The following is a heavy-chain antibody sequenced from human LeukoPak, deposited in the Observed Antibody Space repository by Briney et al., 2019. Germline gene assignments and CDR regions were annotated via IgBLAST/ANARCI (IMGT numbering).Heavy chain of an antibody. CDR3: ARDGADYYDSSGKLDY. D-gene: IGHD3-22*01. CDR1: GYTFTSYG. Sequence: ASAKVSCKASGYTFTSYGISWVRQAPGQGLEWMGWISAYNGNTNYAQKLQGRVTMTTDTSTSTAYMELRSLRSDDTAVYYCARDGADYYDSSGKLDYWGQGTLVTVSS. CDR2: ISAYNGNT. V-gene: IGHV1-18*01. J-gene: IGHJ4*02.